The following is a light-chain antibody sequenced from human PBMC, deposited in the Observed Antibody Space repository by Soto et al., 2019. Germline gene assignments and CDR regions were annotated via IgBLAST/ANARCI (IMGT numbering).Light chain of an antibody. Sequence: EIVLTQSPATLSLSPGERATLSCRASQSVSSYLAWYQQKPGQAPRLLINDASNSATGIPARFSGTGSGTVFTLIISRLEAEDFAVYCCNQRSNGPPWTFGQGTKVEIK. CDR3: NQRSNGPPWT. V-gene: IGKV3-11*01. J-gene: IGKJ1*01. CDR1: QSVSSY. CDR2: DAS.